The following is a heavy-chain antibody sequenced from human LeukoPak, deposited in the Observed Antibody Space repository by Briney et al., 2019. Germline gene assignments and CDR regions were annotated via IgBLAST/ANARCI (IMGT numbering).Heavy chain of an antibody. V-gene: IGHV3-30*02. J-gene: IGHJ4*02. CDR1: GFTFTTYG. Sequence: GGSLRLSCEASGFTFTTYGMHWVRQVPGKGLEWVAFIRYDGSDKYYVDSVKGRFTISRDNSKNTLYLQMNSLRAEDTAVYYCAKAPHSGEGYFDYWGQGTLVTVSS. CDR3: AKAPHSGEGYFDY. D-gene: IGHD3-10*01. CDR2: IRYDGSDK.